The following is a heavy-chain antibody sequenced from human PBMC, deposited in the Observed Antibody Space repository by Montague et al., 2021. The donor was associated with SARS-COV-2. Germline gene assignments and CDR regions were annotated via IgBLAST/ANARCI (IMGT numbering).Heavy chain of an antibody. CDR2: ISWNSGSI. Sequence: SRRLSCAASGFPFDDYAMHWVRQAPGKGLEWVSGISWNSGSIGYADSVKGRFTISRDNAKNSLYLQMNSLRAEDTALYYCAKLPSRDGYNLRDYWGQGTLVTVSS. CDR1: GFPFDDYA. J-gene: IGHJ4*02. CDR3: AKLPSRDGYNLRDY. D-gene: IGHD5-24*01. V-gene: IGHV3-9*01.